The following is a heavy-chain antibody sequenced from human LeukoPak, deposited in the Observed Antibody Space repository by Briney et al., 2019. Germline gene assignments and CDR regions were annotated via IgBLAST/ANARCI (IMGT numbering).Heavy chain of an antibody. D-gene: IGHD6-13*01. J-gene: IGHJ4*02. CDR1: GFTFSSYV. CDR2: MNHSGGA. V-gene: IGHV4-34*01. Sequence: GSLRLSCAASGFTFSSYVMTWIRQPPGKGLEWIGEMNHSGGANYNPSLESRLTMSVDSSKNQFSLKLSSVSAADTAVYYCTRWGSWPYDYWGQGTLVTVSS. CDR3: TRWGSWPYDY.